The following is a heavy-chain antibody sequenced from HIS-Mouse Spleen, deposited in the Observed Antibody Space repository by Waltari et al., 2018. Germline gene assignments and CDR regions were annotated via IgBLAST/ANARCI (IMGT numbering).Heavy chain of an antibody. CDR1: GFSLSTSGMC. D-gene: IGHD6-19*01. J-gene: IGHJ4*02. V-gene: IGHV2-70*15. CDR3: ARIAEGYTSGWYAFDY. CDR2: IAWDDDK. Sequence: QVTLRESGPALVKPTQTLTLTCTFSGFSLSTSGMCVSWIRQPPGKALEWLARIAWDDDKYYSTSLKTTLTISRDTSKNQVVLTMTNMDPLDTATYYCARIAEGYTSGWYAFDYWGQGTLVTVSS.